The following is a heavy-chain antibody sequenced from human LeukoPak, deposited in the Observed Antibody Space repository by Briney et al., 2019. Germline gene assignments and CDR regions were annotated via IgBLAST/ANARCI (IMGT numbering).Heavy chain of an antibody. D-gene: IGHD2-15*01. V-gene: IGHV1-46*01. CDR1: GYTFTSYY. Sequence: ASVKVSCKASGYTFTSYYMHWVRQAPGQGLEWMGIINPSGGSTSYAQKFQGRVTMTRDTSTSTVYMELSSLRSEDTAVYYCARGRKNSYPRYCSGGSCYSDAFDIWGQGTMVTVSS. CDR2: INPSGGST. J-gene: IGHJ3*02. CDR3: ARGRKNSYPRYCSGGSCYSDAFDI.